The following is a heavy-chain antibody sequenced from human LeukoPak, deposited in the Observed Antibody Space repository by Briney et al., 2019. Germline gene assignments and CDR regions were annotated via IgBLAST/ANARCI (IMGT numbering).Heavy chain of an antibody. D-gene: IGHD2-8*02. V-gene: IGHV3-43*02. CDR3: VKNIDTVGTNAFDI. Sequence: GGSLRLSCAASGFTFDNSPLHWVRQAPGKGLEWVSVISGDGDKTYYADSVRGRFTISRDNTKNSLFLQMDSLTTEDTAFYYCVKNIDTVGTNAFDIWGQGTMVTVSS. CDR2: ISGDGDKT. J-gene: IGHJ3*02. CDR1: GFTFDNSP.